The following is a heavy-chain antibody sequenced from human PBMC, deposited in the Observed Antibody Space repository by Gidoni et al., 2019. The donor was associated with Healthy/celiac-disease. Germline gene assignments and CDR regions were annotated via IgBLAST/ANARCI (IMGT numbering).Heavy chain of an antibody. Sequence: QVQLQQWGAGLLKPSATLSLTCAVYGGSVSGYYWRWIRQPPGKGLEWIGEINHSGSTNYDPSLKSRVTISVDTSKNQCSLKLSSLTAADTAVYYCARPSSRRLTMVRGVPHDAFDIWGQGTMVTVSS. CDR2: INHSGST. CDR3: ARPSSRRLTMVRGVPHDAFDI. V-gene: IGHV4-34*01. CDR1: GGSVSGYY. J-gene: IGHJ3*02. D-gene: IGHD3-10*01.